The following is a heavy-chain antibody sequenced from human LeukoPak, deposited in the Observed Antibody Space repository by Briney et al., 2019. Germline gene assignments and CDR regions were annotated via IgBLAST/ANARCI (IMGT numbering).Heavy chain of an antibody. CDR3: ARGQDYDYVWGSYRWYFDL. V-gene: IGHV4-34*01. CDR1: GGSFGGYY. J-gene: IGHJ2*01. D-gene: IGHD3-16*02. CDR2: INHSGST. Sequence: PSGTLSLTCAVYGGSFGGYYWIWIRQPPGKGLEWIGEINHSGSTNYNPSLKSRVTISVDTSKNQFSLKLSSVTAADTAVYYCARGQDYDYVWGSYRWYFDLWGRGTPDTVSS.